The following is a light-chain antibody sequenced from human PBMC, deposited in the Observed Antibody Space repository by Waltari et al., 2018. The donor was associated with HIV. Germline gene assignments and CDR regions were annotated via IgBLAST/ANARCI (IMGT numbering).Light chain of an antibody. J-gene: IGKJ1*01. CDR1: QNVDNNY. CDR2: GAS. Sequence: EIVLTQSPGTLSLSPRERAALSCRASQNVDNNYLAWYQQKPGRAPRLLISGASNRASGIPDRFSGSGAGTDFTLTISRLEPEDFAVYYCHQYGSSLWTFGRGTKVEIK. V-gene: IGKV3-20*01. CDR3: HQYGSSLWT.